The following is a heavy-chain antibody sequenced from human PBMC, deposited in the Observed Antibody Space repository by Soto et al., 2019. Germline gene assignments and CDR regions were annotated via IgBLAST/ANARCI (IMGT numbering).Heavy chain of an antibody. CDR3: ARDPFLFSSVSLVAATMDPQRSFDI. J-gene: IGHJ3*02. Sequence: GGSLRLSCAASGFTFSDYYMSWIRQAPGKGLEWVSYISSSGSTIYYADSVKVRLTISRDNAKNSLYLQMNSLRAEDTAVYYCARDPFLFSSVSLVAATMDPQRSFDIWGQGTMVTVSS. V-gene: IGHV3-11*01. D-gene: IGHD2-15*01. CDR2: ISSSGSTI. CDR1: GFTFSDYY.